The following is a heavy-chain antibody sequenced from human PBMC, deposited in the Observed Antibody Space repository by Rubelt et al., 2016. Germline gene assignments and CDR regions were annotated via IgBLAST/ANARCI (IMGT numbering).Heavy chain of an antibody. Sequence: QVQLQQWGAGLLKPSETLSLTCAVYGGSFSGYYWSWIRQPPGKGLEWIGEINHSGSTNYNPSPRLPFTTSADPSKNQFSLKLSPVPAADTAVYYCARRGIAARPETYYFDYWGQGTLVTVSS. D-gene: IGHD6-6*01. V-gene: IGHV4-34*01. CDR1: GGSFSGYY. CDR3: ARRGIAARPETYYFDY. CDR2: INHSGST. J-gene: IGHJ4*02.